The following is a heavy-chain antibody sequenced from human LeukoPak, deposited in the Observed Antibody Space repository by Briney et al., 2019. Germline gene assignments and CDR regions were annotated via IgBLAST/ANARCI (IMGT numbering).Heavy chain of an antibody. J-gene: IGHJ6*02. CDR3: ARGPGQLAYYYYGMDV. Sequence: SETLSLTCAVYGGSFSGYYWSWIRQPPGKGLEWIGEINHSGSTNYNPSLKSRVTISVDTSKNQFSLKLSSVTAADTAVYYCARGPGQLAYYYYGMDVWGQGTTVTVSS. CDR1: GGSFSGYY. CDR2: INHSGST. V-gene: IGHV4-34*01. D-gene: IGHD6-6*01.